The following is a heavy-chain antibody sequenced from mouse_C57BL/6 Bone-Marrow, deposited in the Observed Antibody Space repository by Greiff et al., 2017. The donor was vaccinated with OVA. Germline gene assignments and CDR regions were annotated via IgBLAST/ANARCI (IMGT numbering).Heavy chain of an antibody. CDR1: GFNIKDVY. CDR2: IDPENGDT. V-gene: IGHV14-4*01. CDR3: TTYRY. J-gene: IGHJ2*01. Sequence: EVQLQESGAELVRPGASVKLSCTASGFNIKDVYIHWVKQRPEQGLEWIGWIDPENGDTEFASKFQGKATITADTSSNTAYLQLNSLTSEDTAVYYCTTYRYWGQGTTLTVSS.